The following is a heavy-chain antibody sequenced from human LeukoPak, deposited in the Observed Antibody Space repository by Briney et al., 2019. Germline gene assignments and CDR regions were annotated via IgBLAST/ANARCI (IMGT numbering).Heavy chain of an antibody. CDR2: IYWDDDK. J-gene: IGHJ3*02. D-gene: IGHD4-17*01. Sequence: SGPTLVKPTQTLTLTCTFSGFSLSPSGVGVGWIRQPPGKALEWLALIYWDDDKRYSPSLKSRLTITKDTSKNQVVLTMTNMDPVDTATYYCAHLTTDYGDWDEAFDIWGQGTMVTVSS. V-gene: IGHV2-5*02. CDR1: GFSLSPSGVG. CDR3: AHLTTDYGDWDEAFDI.